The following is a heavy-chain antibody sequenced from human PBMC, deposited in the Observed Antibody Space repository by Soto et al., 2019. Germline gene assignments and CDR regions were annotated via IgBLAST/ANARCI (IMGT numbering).Heavy chain of an antibody. J-gene: IGHJ5*02. V-gene: IGHV4-30-2*01. CDR2: IYHSGSP. Sequence: QLQLQESGSGLVKPSQTLSLTCAVSGGSISSGGYSWSWIRQPPGQGLAWIWYIYHSGSPYYNPSLTSRVTISVDRSKSRCSLQLSSVTAAATAVYYCARVPDRWGQGTLVTVSS. CDR1: GGSISSGGYS. CDR3: ARVPDR. D-gene: IGHD2-2*01.